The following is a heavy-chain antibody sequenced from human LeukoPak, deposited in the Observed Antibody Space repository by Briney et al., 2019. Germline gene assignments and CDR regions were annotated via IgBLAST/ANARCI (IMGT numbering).Heavy chain of an antibody. J-gene: IGHJ6*03. CDR2: IKTDGTRT. V-gene: IGHV3-74*01. Sequence: GGSLRLSCAASGFTFSSYAMHWARQAPGKGLVWVSRIKTDGTRTHYADSVKGRFTISRDNAKNMLYLQMNSLRVEDAAVYYCARETATQGAYYMDVWGKGTKVTVSS. CDR3: ARETATQGAYYMDV. CDR1: GFTFSSYA. D-gene: IGHD1-14*01.